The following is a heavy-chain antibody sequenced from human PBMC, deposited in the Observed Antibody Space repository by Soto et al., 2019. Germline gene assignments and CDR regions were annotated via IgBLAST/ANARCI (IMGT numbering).Heavy chain of an antibody. D-gene: IGHD7-27*01. Sequence: EVQLVESGGGLVQPGGSLRLSCAVSGLTFSTTWMTWVRQAPGKGLEWLASINQDGSAKYYVDSVKGRFTISRDNPKNSPYLQRNRLSAEDSATYYCALDRGPNTLDYWGQGTLVTVSS. V-gene: IGHV3-7*01. CDR3: ALDRGPNTLDY. CDR2: INQDGSAK. J-gene: IGHJ4*02. CDR1: GLTFSTTW.